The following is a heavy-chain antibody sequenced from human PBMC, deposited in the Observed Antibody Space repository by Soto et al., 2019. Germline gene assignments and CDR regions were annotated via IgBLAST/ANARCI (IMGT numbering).Heavy chain of an antibody. V-gene: IGHV3-30-3*01. CDR2: ISYDGSNK. Sequence: ESGGGVVQPGRSLRLSCAASGFTFSSYAMHWVRQAPGKGLEWVAVISYDGSNKYYADSVKGRFTISRDNSKNTLYLQMNSLRAEDTAVYYCARDGGGSSSTLDYWGQGTLVTVSS. D-gene: IGHD2-15*01. CDR3: ARDGGGSSSTLDY. CDR1: GFTFSSYA. J-gene: IGHJ4*02.